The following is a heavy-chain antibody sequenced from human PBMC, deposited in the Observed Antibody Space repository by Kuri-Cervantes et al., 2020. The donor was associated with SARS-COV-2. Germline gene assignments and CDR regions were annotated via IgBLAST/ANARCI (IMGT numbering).Heavy chain of an antibody. Sequence: GSLRLSCTVSGGSISSSSYYWGWLRQPPGKGLEWIVSIYYSGSTYYNPSLKSRVTISVDTSKNQFSLKLSSVTAADTAVYYCARDGAELGHPPPYAFDIWGQGTMVTVSS. CDR3: ARDGAELGHPPPYAFDI. V-gene: IGHV4-39*02. J-gene: IGHJ3*02. D-gene: IGHD7-27*01. CDR2: IYYSGST. CDR1: GGSISSSSYY.